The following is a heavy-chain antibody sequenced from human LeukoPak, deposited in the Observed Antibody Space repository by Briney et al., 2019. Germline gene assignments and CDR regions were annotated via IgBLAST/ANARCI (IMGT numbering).Heavy chain of an antibody. D-gene: IGHD3-10*01. CDR1: GFTFSSYW. CDR2: INSDGSST. Sequence: GSLRLSCAASGFTFSSYWMHWVRQAPGKGLVWVSRINSDGSSTSYADSVKGRFTISRDNAKNTPYLQMNSLRAEDTAIYYCAKADRADVPSKVDYWGQGTLVTVSS. V-gene: IGHV3-74*01. J-gene: IGHJ4*02. CDR3: AKADRADVPSKVDY.